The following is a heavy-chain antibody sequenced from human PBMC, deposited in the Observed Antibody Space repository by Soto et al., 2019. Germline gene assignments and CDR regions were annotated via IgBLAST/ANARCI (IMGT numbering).Heavy chain of an antibody. CDR1: GFTFSSYA. Sequence: QVQLVESGGGVVQPGRSLRLSCAASGFTFSSYAMHWVRQAPGKGLEWVAVISYDGSNKYYADSVKGRFTISRDNSKNKLYLQMNSLRAEDTAVYYCARDYAFDYWGQGTLVTVSS. V-gene: IGHV3-30-3*01. CDR3: ARDYAFDY. D-gene: IGHD4-17*01. J-gene: IGHJ4*02. CDR2: ISYDGSNK.